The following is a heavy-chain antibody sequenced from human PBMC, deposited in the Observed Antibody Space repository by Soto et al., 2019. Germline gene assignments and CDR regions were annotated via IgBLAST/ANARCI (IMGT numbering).Heavy chain of an antibody. V-gene: IGHV1-3*01. Sequence: GASVKVSCKASGYTFTSYAMHWVRQAPGQRLEWMGWINAGNGNTKYSQKFQGRVTITRDTSASTAYMELSSLRSEDTAVYYCAREDYDFWSGPEYYYMDVWGKGTTVTVSS. J-gene: IGHJ6*03. CDR1: GYTFTSYA. D-gene: IGHD3-3*01. CDR3: AREDYDFWSGPEYYYMDV. CDR2: INAGNGNT.